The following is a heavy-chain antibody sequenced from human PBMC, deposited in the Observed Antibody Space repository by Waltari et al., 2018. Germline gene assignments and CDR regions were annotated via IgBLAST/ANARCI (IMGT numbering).Heavy chain of an antibody. CDR1: GGSFSGYY. V-gene: IGHV4-34*01. CDR2: INHSGST. Sequence: QVQLQQWGAGLLKPSETLSLTCAVYGGSFSGYYWSWIRQPPGKGLEWIGEINHSGSTNYNPSLKSRVTISVDTSKNQFSLKLSSVTAADTAVYYCASRRYGDSLRSWGRGTLVTVSS. CDR3: ASRRYGDSLRS. D-gene: IGHD4-17*01. J-gene: IGHJ5*02.